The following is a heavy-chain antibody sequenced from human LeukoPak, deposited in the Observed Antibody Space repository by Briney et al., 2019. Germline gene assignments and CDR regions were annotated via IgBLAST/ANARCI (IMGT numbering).Heavy chain of an antibody. CDR3: ARTRGYYYDSSGYHFDY. D-gene: IGHD3-22*01. J-gene: IGHJ4*02. CDR2: ISAYNGNT. Sequence: ASVKVSCKASGYTFTSYGISWVRQAPGQGLEWMGWISAYNGNTNYAQKLQGRVTMTTDTSTSTAYMELSSLRSEDTAVYYCARTRGYYYDSSGYHFDYWGQGTLVTVSS. V-gene: IGHV1-18*01. CDR1: GYTFTSYG.